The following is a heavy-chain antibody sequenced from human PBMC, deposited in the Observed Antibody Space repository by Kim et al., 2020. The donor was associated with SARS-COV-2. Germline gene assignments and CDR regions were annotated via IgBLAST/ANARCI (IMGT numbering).Heavy chain of an antibody. Sequence: GGSLRLSCAASGFTFSSYAMHWVRQAPGKGLEWVAVISYDGSNKYYADSVKGRFTISRDNSKNTLYLQMNSLRAEDTAVYYCSKNSPPQPPRWYYYYGMDVWGQGTTVTVSS. D-gene: IGHD1-1*01. J-gene: IGHJ6*02. CDR2: ISYDGSNK. CDR3: SKNSPPQPPRWYYYYGMDV. CDR1: GFTFSSYA. V-gene: IGHV3-30-3*02.